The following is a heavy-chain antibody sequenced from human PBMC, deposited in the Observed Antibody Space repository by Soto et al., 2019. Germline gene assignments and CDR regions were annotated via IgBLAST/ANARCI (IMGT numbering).Heavy chain of an antibody. Sequence: QLQLQESGPGLVKPSETLSLTCSVSGYSRSAGPYHWGWIRQPPGKGLEWIGNVYNSVSTSYSPSLKSRLTISVDTSKDQFSLRLTSVTAADTAVYFCARHPPYRPLDFWGQGPLVTVSS. J-gene: IGHJ4*02. CDR1: GYSRSAGPYH. D-gene: IGHD3-16*02. CDR3: ARHPPYRPLDF. V-gene: IGHV4-39*01. CDR2: VYNSVST.